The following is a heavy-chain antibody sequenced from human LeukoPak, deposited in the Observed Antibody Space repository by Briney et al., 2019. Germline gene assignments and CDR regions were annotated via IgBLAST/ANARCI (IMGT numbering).Heavy chain of an antibody. D-gene: IGHD3-22*01. CDR1: GGTFSSYV. CDR3: ARESQIGYTMIVPY. Sequence: GASVTVSFKASGGTFSSYVINWVRQAPGQGLEWMGRIIPILGITNYAQKFQGRVTIIADKSTSTAYMELSSLRSEDTAVYYCARESQIGYTMIVPYWGEGTLVTVSS. V-gene: IGHV1-69*04. CDR2: IIPILGIT. J-gene: IGHJ4*02.